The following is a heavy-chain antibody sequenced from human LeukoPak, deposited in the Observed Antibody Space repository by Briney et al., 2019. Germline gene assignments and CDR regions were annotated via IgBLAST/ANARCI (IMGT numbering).Heavy chain of an antibody. J-gene: IGHJ5*02. V-gene: IGHV1-69*13. CDR3: ARDFTYYDYVWGSYRGFDP. Sequence: ASVKVSCKASGGTFSSYAISWVRQATGQGLEWMGGIIPIFGTANYAQKFQGRVTITADESTSTAYMELSSLRSEDTAVYYCARDFTYYDYVWGSYRGFDPWGQGTLVTVSS. CDR2: IIPIFGTA. D-gene: IGHD3-16*02. CDR1: GGTFSSYA.